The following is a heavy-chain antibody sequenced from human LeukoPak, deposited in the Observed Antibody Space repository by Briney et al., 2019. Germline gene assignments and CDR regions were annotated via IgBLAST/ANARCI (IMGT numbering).Heavy chain of an antibody. CDR1: GFTFSSYA. CDR2: ISYDGSNK. J-gene: IGHJ4*02. Sequence: GGSLRLSCAASGFTFSSYAMHWVRQAPGKGLEWVAVISYDGSNKYYADSVKGRFTISRDNSKNTLYLQMNSLRAEDTAVYYCAKARCSSTSCPNDYWGQGTLVTVSS. CDR3: AKARCSSTSCPNDY. D-gene: IGHD2-2*01. V-gene: IGHV3-30-3*01.